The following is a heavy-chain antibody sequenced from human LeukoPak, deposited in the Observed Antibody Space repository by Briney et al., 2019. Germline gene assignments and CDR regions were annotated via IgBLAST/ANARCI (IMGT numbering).Heavy chain of an antibody. Sequence: ASVKVSCKASGYTFTSYYMHWVRQAPGQGLEWMGIINPSGGSTSYAQKFHGRVTMTRDTSTSTVYMELSSLRSEDTAVYYCARNYCSSTSCYPRGYFDYWGQGTLVTVSS. D-gene: IGHD2-2*01. V-gene: IGHV1-46*01. J-gene: IGHJ4*02. CDR3: ARNYCSSTSCYPRGYFDY. CDR1: GYTFTSYY. CDR2: INPSGGST.